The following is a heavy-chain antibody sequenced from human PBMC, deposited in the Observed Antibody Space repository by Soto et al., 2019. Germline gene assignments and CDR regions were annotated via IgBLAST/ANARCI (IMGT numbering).Heavy chain of an antibody. Sequence: GALRVSCTASGFTFGDYAMSWVRQAPGRGLEWVGFIRSKAYGGTTDYAASVKGRFTILRDDSKSIAYLQMSSLQTEDTGVYYCTKYTHVSRYSYFGMDVWGHGTTVTVS. CDR3: TKYTHVSRYSYFGMDV. D-gene: IGHD3-3*01. V-gene: IGHV3-49*04. J-gene: IGHJ6*02. CDR1: GFTFGDYA. CDR2: IRSKAYGGTT.